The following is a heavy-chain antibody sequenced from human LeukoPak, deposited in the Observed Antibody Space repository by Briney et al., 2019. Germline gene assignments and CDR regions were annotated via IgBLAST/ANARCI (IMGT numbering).Heavy chain of an antibody. CDR2: ISGSGGST. CDR1: GFTFSSYA. Sequence: PGGSLRLSCAASGFTFSSYAMTWVRQAPGKGLEWVSSISGSGGSTFSADSVKGRFTISRDNSKNTLYLQMNSLKAEDTAVYYCAKGPEATYRSGRYPHQFDHWGQGTQVTVSS. D-gene: IGHD6-19*01. V-gene: IGHV3-23*01. CDR3: AKGPEATYRSGRYPHQFDH. J-gene: IGHJ4*02.